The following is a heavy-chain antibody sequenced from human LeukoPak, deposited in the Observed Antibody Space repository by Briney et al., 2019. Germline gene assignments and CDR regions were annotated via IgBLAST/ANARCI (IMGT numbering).Heavy chain of an antibody. D-gene: IGHD3-22*01. CDR2: IYTSGST. CDR1: GGSTSSYY. J-gene: IGHJ2*01. CDR3: ARRGNDYYDSSGYPDWYFDL. V-gene: IGHV4-4*09. Sequence: PSETLSLTCTVSGGSTSSYYWSWIRQPPGKGLEWIGYIYTSGSTNYNPSLKSRVTISVDTSKNQFSLKLSSVTAADTAVYYCARRGNDYYDSSGYPDWYFDLWGRGTLVTVSS.